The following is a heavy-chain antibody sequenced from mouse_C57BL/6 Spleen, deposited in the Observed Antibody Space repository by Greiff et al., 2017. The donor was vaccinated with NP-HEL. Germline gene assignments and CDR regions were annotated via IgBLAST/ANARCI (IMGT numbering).Heavy chain of an antibody. CDR3: ARALYYYGSSSFFDY. Sequence: VQLQQSGAELVKPGASVKISCKASGYAFSSYWMNWVKQRPGKGLEWIGQIYPGDGDTNYNGKFKGKATLTADKSSSTAYMQLSSLTSEDSAVCFCARALYYYGSSSFFDYWGQGTTLTVSS. J-gene: IGHJ2*01. CDR2: IYPGDGDT. CDR1: GYAFSSYW. D-gene: IGHD1-1*01. V-gene: IGHV1-80*01.